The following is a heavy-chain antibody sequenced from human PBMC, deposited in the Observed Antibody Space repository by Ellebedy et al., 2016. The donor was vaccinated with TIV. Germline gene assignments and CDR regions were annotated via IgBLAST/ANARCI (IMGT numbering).Heavy chain of an antibody. Sequence: MPSETLSLTCTLSGGSIGSNYWDWIRQPPGKVMEWIGYISNSVITNYNPSLTNRVTMSVDTSKRQLALKLRSVTAADTAVYYCARRYSGSYYHYFDYWGQGTLVIVSS. CDR1: GGSIGSNY. CDR3: ARRYSGSYYHYFDY. J-gene: IGHJ4*02. CDR2: ISNSVIT. V-gene: IGHV4-59*08. D-gene: IGHD1-26*01.